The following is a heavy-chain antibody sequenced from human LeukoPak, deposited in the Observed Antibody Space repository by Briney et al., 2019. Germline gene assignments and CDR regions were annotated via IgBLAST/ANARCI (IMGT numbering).Heavy chain of an antibody. Sequence: PSETLSLTCAVYTGFDSYYMTIVRQPPGKGLEWVGEITYRGSGNYNPSLKGRATISINVSQRQFSLSLRSVTAADTATYYCGVYGGDWRFDFWGQGTPITVSS. CDR1: TGFDSYY. V-gene: IGHV4-34*01. D-gene: IGHD2-21*02. CDR2: ITYRGSG. CDR3: GVYGGDWRFDF. J-gene: IGHJ4*02.